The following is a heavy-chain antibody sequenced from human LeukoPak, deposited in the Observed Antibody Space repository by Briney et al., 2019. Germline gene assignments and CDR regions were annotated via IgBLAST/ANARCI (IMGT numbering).Heavy chain of an antibody. D-gene: IGHD3-10*01. CDR3: AKARLLWSGEPSAFDI. J-gene: IGHJ3*02. CDR2: ISGSGESI. Sequence: GGSLRPSCSASGFTFGSNVLSWVRQAPGKGLEWVSAISGSGESIYYADSVKGRFTISRDNAKNTLYLQMNSLRAEDTAVYYCAKARLLWSGEPSAFDIWGQGTMVTVSS. CDR1: GFTFGSNV. V-gene: IGHV3-23*01.